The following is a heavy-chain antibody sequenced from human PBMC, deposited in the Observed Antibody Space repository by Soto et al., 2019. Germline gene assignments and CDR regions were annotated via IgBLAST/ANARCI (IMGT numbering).Heavy chain of an antibody. Sequence: GASVKVSCKASGGTFSSYAISWVRQAPGQGLEWMGGIIPIFGTANYAQKFQGRVTITADESTSTAYMELSSLRSEDTAVYYCAIAPSVAGTRLISYGNLNWFDPWGQGTLVTVSS. CDR3: AIAPSVAGTRLISYGNLNWFDP. CDR2: IIPIFGTA. CDR1: GGTFSSYA. V-gene: IGHV1-69*13. J-gene: IGHJ5*02. D-gene: IGHD6-19*01.